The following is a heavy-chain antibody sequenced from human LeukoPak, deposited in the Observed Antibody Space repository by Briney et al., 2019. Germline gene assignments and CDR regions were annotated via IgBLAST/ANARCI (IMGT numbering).Heavy chain of an antibody. D-gene: IGHD3-16*01. CDR1: GYSFTSYW. Sequence: GESLKISCRGSGYSFTSYWIGWVRQMPGKGLEWMGIIYPGDSDTRYSPSFQGQVTISADKSISTAYLQWSSLKASDTAMYYCARHYYDYVWGSYGIDYWGQGTLVTVSS. CDR3: ARHYYDYVWGSYGIDY. V-gene: IGHV5-51*01. J-gene: IGHJ4*02. CDR2: IYPGDSDT.